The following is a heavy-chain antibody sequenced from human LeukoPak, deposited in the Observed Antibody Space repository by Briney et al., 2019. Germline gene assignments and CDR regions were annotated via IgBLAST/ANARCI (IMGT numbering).Heavy chain of an antibody. CDR1: GFTFNNYG. D-gene: IGHD2-21*01. CDR3: AKKSGDHFHFDF. J-gene: IGHJ4*02. V-gene: IGHV3-23*01. Sequence: GGSLRLSCAASGFTFNNYGMGWVRQTPGKGLEWVATIGTSGANTYHADSVKGRFTISRDNSKSTLYLQTNSLRAEDTAVYHCAKKSGDHFHFDFWGQGTLVTVSS. CDR2: IGTSGANT.